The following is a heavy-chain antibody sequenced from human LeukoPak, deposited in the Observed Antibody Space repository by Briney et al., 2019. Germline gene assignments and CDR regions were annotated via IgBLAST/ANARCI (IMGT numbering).Heavy chain of an antibody. Sequence: GGSLRLSCAASGFTVRGSFMNWARQAPGKGLEWVSLLSNTDNSFYTDSVKGRFILSRDNAKNTVYLQMNSLRGEDTAMYFCARAIGVVDCGTQTCKPYHFDKWGRGTLVTVSS. V-gene: IGHV3-66*01. J-gene: IGHJ4*02. CDR3: ARAIGVVDCGTQTCKPYHFDK. CDR1: GFTVRGSF. CDR2: LSNTDNS. D-gene: IGHD2-2*01.